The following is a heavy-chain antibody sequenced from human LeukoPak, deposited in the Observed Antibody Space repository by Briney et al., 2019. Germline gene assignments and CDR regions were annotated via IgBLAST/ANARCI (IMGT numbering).Heavy chain of an antibody. CDR2: IIPILGIA. Sequence: SVKVSCKASGGTFSSYAISWVRQAPGQGLEWMGRIIPILGIANYAQKFQGRVTITADKSTNTAYMELSSLRSEDTAVYYCAMTSGSYYEYYFDYWGQGILVTVSS. V-gene: IGHV1-69*04. D-gene: IGHD1-26*01. CDR3: AMTSGSYYEYYFDY. J-gene: IGHJ4*02. CDR1: GGTFSSYA.